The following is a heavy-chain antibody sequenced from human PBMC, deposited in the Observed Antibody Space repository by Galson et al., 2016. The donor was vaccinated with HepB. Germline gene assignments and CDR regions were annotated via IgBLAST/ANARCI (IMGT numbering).Heavy chain of an antibody. Sequence: TLFSSCAVSGDSVIIGDNFWRWIPQHAGKGLAWLGFTAYSGRTSYNASRKCRLAISVDRSNNQIPLNLRSGAAADTAVYYCPRGGADYGSGRARYYYYGFDVWGQGTTVIVSS. CDR1: GDSVIIGDNF. D-gene: IGHD3-10*01. CDR2: TAYSGRT. J-gene: IGHJ6*02. V-gene: IGHV4-31*11. CDR3: PRGGADYGSGRARYYYYGFDV.